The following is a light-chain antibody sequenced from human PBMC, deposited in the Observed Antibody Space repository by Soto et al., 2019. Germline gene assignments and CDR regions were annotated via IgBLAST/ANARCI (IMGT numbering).Light chain of an antibody. CDR3: ATWDSSLSGGV. V-gene: IGLV1-51*02. J-gene: IGLJ1*01. CDR1: SSNIENNY. Sequence: QSVLTQPPSVSAAPGQKVTISCSGSSSNIENNYVSWYRQFPGTAPKLLIYENNKRPSGIPVRFSGSKSGTSATLGITGLETGDEADYYCATWDSSLSGGVFGTGTKVTVL. CDR2: ENN.